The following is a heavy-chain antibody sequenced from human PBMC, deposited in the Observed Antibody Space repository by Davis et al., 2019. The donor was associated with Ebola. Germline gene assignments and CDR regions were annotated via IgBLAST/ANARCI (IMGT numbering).Heavy chain of an antibody. CDR1: VDSVSSNRGS. V-gene: IGHV6-1*01. Sequence: QTPSLSSAISVDSVSSNRGSWTWTRQSPSRGLEWLGRPYYRSKWYNDYAVSVKSRITINPDTSKNQFSLQLNSVTPEDTAVYYCARQYYYYYGMDVWGQGTTVTVSS. J-gene: IGHJ6*02. CDR3: ARQYYYYYGMDV. CDR2: PYYRSKWYN.